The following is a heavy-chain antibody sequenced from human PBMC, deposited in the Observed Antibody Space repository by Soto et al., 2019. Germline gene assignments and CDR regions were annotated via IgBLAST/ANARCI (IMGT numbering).Heavy chain of an antibody. J-gene: IGHJ4*02. Sequence: SETLSLTCTVSGGSISSGGYYWSWIRQHPGKGLEWIGYIYYSGSTYYNPSLKSRVTISVDTSKNQFSLKLSSVTAADTAVYYCARVRFLEWLPTSFFDYWGQGTLVTSPQ. CDR1: GGSISSGGYY. CDR3: ARVRFLEWLPTSFFDY. CDR2: IYYSGST. V-gene: IGHV4-31*03. D-gene: IGHD3-3*01.